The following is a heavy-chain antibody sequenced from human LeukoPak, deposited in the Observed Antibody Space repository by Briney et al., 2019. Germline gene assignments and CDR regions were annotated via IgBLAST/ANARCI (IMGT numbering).Heavy chain of an antibody. Sequence: SETLSLTCTVSGGSISSGSYYWSWIRQPAGEGLEWIGRIYTSGSTNYNPSLKSRVTISVDTSKNQFSLKLSSVTAADTAVYYCARYSYGDYGYYFDYWGQGTLVTVSS. V-gene: IGHV4-61*02. CDR3: ARYSYGDYGYYFDY. CDR2: IYTSGST. CDR1: GGSISSGSYY. D-gene: IGHD4-17*01. J-gene: IGHJ4*02.